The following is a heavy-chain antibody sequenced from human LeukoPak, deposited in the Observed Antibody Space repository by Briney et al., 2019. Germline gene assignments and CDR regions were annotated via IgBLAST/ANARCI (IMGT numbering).Heavy chain of an antibody. Sequence: ASVKVSCKASGYTFTNYFIHWVRQAPGQGLEWMGLINPNDGSTSCAQNFQGRITMTRDTSTSTVYMELSSLRSEDTAVYYCARDGSSYGHLYWGQGTLVTVSS. V-gene: IGHV1-46*01. CDR1: GYTFTNYF. D-gene: IGHD5-18*01. J-gene: IGHJ4*02. CDR2: INPNDGST. CDR3: ARDGSSYGHLY.